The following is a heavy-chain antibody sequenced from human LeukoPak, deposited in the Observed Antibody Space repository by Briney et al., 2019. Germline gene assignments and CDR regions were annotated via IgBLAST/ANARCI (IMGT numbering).Heavy chain of an antibody. J-gene: IGHJ4*02. CDR3: AKDRDIVVVPGGIRQALQL. Sequence: GGSLRLSCAASGFTFSSYGMHWVRQAPGKGLERVAVISYDGSNKYYADSVKGRFTISRDNSKNTLYLQMNSQRAEDTSVYYCAKDRDIVVVPGGIRQALQLWAQGTLVTVSS. V-gene: IGHV3-30*18. CDR2: ISYDGSNK. D-gene: IGHD2-2*01. CDR1: GFTFSSYG.